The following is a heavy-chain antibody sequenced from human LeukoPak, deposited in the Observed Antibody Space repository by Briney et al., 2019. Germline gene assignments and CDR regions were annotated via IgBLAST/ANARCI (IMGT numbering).Heavy chain of an antibody. D-gene: IGHD3-22*01. V-gene: IGHV3-21*01. CDR1: GFTFSSYS. CDR3: ARDGGSSGLDRYAFDI. J-gene: IGHJ3*02. Sequence: AGGSLRLSCAASGFTFSSYSMNWVRQAPGKGLEWVSSISSSSSYIYYADSVKGRFTISGDNAKNSLYLQMNSLRAEDTAVYYCARDGGSSGLDRYAFDIWGQGTMVTVSS. CDR2: ISSSSSYI.